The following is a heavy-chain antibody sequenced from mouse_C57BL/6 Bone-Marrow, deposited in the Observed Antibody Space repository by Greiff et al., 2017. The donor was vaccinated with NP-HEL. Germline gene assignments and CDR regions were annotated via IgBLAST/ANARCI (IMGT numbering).Heavy chain of an antibody. CDR2: IYPRSGNT. Sequence: VQLQQSGAELARPGASVKLSCKASGYTFTSYGISWVKQRTGQGLEWIGEIYPRSGNTSYNAKFKGKATLTADKSSSTAYMELRSLTSEDSAVYFWARGLLYLFAYWGQGTLVTVSA. J-gene: IGHJ3*01. CDR1: GYTFTSYG. D-gene: IGHD1-1*02. V-gene: IGHV1-81*01. CDR3: ARGLLYLFAY.